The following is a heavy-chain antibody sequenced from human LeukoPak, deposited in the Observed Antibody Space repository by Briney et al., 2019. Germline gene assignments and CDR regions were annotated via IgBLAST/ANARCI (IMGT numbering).Heavy chain of an antibody. J-gene: IGHJ4*02. Sequence: PSETLSLTCTVSGGSISSGDYYWSWIRQPPGKGLEWIGYIYYSGSTYYNPSLKSRVTISVDTSKNQFSLKLSSVTAADTAVYYCARQFGDSSGLHPTVDYWGQGTLVTVSS. CDR3: ARQFGDSSGLHPTVDY. D-gene: IGHD3-10*01. CDR1: GGSISSGDYY. V-gene: IGHV4-30-4*08. CDR2: IYYSGST.